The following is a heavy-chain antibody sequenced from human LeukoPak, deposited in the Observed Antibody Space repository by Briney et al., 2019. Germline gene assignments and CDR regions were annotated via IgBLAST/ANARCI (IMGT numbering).Heavy chain of an antibody. D-gene: IGHD5-12*01. CDR2: ISPGGGPT. V-gene: IGHV3-23*01. CDR3: AKDGAWLRFDD. CDR1: GFPFSSHG. Sequence: PGGTLRLSCAGSGFPFSSHGMNWVRQAPGKGLEWVSGISPGGGPTYYADSVRGRFTISRDDSKNTLYLPMKNLRAEDTAVYYCAKDGAWLRFDDWGQGILVTVSS. J-gene: IGHJ4*02.